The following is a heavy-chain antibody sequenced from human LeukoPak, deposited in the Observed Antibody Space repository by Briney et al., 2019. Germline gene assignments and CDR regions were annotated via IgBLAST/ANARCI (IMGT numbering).Heavy chain of an antibody. CDR2: IYYSGST. CDR1: GASIGSHY. J-gene: IGHJ4*02. CDR3: ARAYPGGFCDY. Sequence: SETLSLTCTVSGASIGSHYWSWLRQPPGEGLEWIGYIYYSGSTNYNPSLKSRVTISIDTSKNQFSLKLSSVTAADTAVYYCARAYPGGFCDYWGQGSLVTVSS. D-gene: IGHD3-10*01. V-gene: IGHV4-59*11.